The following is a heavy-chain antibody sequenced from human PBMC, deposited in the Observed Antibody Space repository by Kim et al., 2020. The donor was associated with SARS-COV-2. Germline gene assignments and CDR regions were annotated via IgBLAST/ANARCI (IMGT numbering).Heavy chain of an antibody. CDR1: GYTFTSYA. Sequence: ASVKVSCKASGYTFTSYAMNWVRQAPGQGLEWMGWINTNTGNPTYAQGFTGRFVFSLDTSVSTAYLQISSLKAEDTAVYYCARYSSGWYADPQNWFDPWGQGTLVTFSS. D-gene: IGHD6-19*01. V-gene: IGHV7-4-1*02. CDR2: INTNTGNP. J-gene: IGHJ5*02. CDR3: ARYSSGWYADPQNWFDP.